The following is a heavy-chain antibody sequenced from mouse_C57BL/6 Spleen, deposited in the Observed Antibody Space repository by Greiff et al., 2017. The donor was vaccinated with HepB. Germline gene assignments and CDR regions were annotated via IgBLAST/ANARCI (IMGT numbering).Heavy chain of an antibody. CDR3: ARPHYYGSTSFAY. D-gene: IGHD1-1*01. CDR1: GYTFTSYW. Sequence: QVQLKQPGTELVKPGASVKLSCKASGYTFTSYWMHWVKQRPGQGLEWIGNINPSNGGTNYNEKFKSKATLTVDKSSSTAYMQLSSLTSEDSAVYYCARPHYYGSTSFAYWGQGTLVTVSA. V-gene: IGHV1-53*01. CDR2: INPSNGGT. J-gene: IGHJ3*01.